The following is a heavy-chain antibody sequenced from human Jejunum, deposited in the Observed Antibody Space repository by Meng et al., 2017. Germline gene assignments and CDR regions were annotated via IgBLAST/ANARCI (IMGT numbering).Heavy chain of an antibody. CDR1: GGSVNSGSYY. J-gene: IGHJ4*02. D-gene: IGHD3-22*01. CDR2: MYFSGST. V-gene: IGHV4-61*01. CDR3: ARGHFDKYFDS. Sequence: QVPLQGGGPGLVGPAETLSLNCTISGGSVNSGSYYWSWIRQPPGKGLEWIGYMYFSGSTNYNASLKSRVTISVDTSKKQFSLKLTSVTAADTAVYYCARGHFDKYFDSWGQGTLVTVSS.